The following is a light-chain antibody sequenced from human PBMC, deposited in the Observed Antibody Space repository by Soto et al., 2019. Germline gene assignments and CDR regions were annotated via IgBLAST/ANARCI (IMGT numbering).Light chain of an antibody. CDR2: YDD. CDR1: GSNIGNNA. V-gene: IGLV1-36*01. CDR3: AAWDDSRNAYV. Sequence: QSVLTQPASVSEAPRQRVTISCSGSGSNIGNNAVNWYQQLPRKAPKLLIYYDDLLSSGVSDRFSCSKSGTSASLAISGLQSEDEDDYYCAAWDDSRNAYVFGTGTKLTVL. J-gene: IGLJ1*01.